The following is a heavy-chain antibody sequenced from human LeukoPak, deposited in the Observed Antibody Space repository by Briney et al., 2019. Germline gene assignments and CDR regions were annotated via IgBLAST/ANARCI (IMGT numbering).Heavy chain of an antibody. Sequence: ASVKVSCKASGYTFTSYGISWVRQAPGQGLECRGWISAYNGNTNYAQKLQGRVTMTTDTSTSTAYMELRSLRSDDTAVYYCARDSPYDSSGYYLGYYYYYYMDVWGKGTTVTVSS. CDR1: GYTFTSYG. J-gene: IGHJ6*03. CDR2: ISAYNGNT. D-gene: IGHD3-22*01. CDR3: ARDSPYDSSGYYLGYYYYYYMDV. V-gene: IGHV1-18*01.